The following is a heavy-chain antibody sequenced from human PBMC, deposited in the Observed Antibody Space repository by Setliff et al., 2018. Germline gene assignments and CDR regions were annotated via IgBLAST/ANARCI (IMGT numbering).Heavy chain of an antibody. CDR2: FDPEDGET. Sequence: ASVKVSCQVSGYTLTELSMHWVRQAPGKGLEWMGGFDPEDGETIYAQKFQGRVTMTEDTSTDTAYMELSSLRSEDTAVYYCATFELLTGVGTAMTQFDYWGQGTQVTVSS. CDR1: GYTLTELS. CDR3: ATFELLTGVGTAMTQFDY. V-gene: IGHV1-24*01. J-gene: IGHJ4*02. D-gene: IGHD2-21*02.